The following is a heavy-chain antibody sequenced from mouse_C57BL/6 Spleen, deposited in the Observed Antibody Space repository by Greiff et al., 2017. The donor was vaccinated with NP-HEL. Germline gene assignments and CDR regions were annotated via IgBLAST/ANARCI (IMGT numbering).Heavy chain of an antibody. Sequence: EVQGVESGGGLVKPGGSLKLSCAASGFTFSSYAMSWVRQTPEKRLEWVATISDGGSYTYYPDNVKGRFTISRDNAKNNLYLQMSHLKSEDTAMYYCAREVTGRYFDVWGTGTTVTVSS. CDR3: AREVTGRYFDV. V-gene: IGHV5-4*01. J-gene: IGHJ1*03. CDR1: GFTFSSYA. CDR2: ISDGGSYT. D-gene: IGHD4-1*01.